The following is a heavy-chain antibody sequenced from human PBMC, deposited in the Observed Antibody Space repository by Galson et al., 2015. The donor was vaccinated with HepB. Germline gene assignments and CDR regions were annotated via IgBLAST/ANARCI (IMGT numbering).Heavy chain of an antibody. Sequence: SLRLSCAASGFTFSGSAMHWVRQASGKGLEWVGRIRSKANSYATAYAASVKGRFTISRDDSKNTAYLQMNSLKTEDTAVYYCTRDYDFWSGYPGGFDPWGQGTLVTVSS. D-gene: IGHD3-3*01. CDR2: IRSKANSYAT. V-gene: IGHV3-73*01. J-gene: IGHJ5*02. CDR3: TRDYDFWSGYPGGFDP. CDR1: GFTFSGSA.